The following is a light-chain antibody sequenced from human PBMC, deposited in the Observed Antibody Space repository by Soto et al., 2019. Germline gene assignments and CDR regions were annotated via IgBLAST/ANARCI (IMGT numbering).Light chain of an antibody. CDR3: HQAHTFPYT. V-gene: IGKV1-12*01. J-gene: IGKJ3*01. CDR2: GAS. Sequence: DIQLTQSPSSVSASVGDRVTITCRANQHIDRWLAWFQQKPGKAPELLIYGASILESWVPSRFNGSRSGTDFTLTISGLQPDDFATYYCHQAHTFPYTFGPWTKVDMK. CDR1: QHIDRW.